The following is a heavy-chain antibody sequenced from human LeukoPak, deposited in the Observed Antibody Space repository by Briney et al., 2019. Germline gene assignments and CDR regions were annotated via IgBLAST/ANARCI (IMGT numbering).Heavy chain of an antibody. CDR3: ARAIAARYQGVGSFDY. CDR1: GYTFTSYG. V-gene: IGHV1-18*01. Sequence: ASVKVSCKASGYTFTSYGISWVRQAPGQGLEWMGWISAYNGNTNYAQKLQGRVTMTTDTSTSTAYMELRSLRSEDTAVYYCARAIAARYQGVGSFDYWGQGTLVTVSS. J-gene: IGHJ4*02. CDR2: ISAYNGNT. D-gene: IGHD6-13*01.